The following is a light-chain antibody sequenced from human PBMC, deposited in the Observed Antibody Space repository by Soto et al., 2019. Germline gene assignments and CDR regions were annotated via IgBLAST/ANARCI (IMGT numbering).Light chain of an antibody. CDR3: QQYRGWPRT. CDR1: QSVDIN. CDR2: GAS. V-gene: IGKV3-15*01. J-gene: IGKJ1*01. Sequence: EIVLTQSPATLSVSPGERVTLSCRASQSVDINLAWYQQKPGQAPRLLIYGASTRATDMSGTFSGRGSGTEFTITINNLRPEDFAVYYCQQYRGWPRTFGQGTKVEIK.